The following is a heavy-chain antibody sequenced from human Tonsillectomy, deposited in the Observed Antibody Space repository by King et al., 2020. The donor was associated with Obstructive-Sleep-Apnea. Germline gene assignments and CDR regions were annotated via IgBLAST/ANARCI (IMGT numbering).Heavy chain of an antibody. CDR1: GFIFDRFA. J-gene: IGHJ4*02. V-gene: IGHV3-23*04. Sequence: VQLVESGGGLVQPGGSLRLSCAASGFIFDRFAMTWVRQAPGRGLEWVSTIGGRGGTTHYADSVKARFTISRDNSKNTLSLQMNSLRVEDTAVYYCAKEGINTFGGDGIHSWGQGTLVTVSS. CDR2: IGGRGGTT. D-gene: IGHD3-16*01. CDR3: AKEGINTFGGDGIHS.